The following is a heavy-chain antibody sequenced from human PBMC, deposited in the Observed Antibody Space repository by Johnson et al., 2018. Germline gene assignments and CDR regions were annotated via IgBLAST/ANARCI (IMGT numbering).Heavy chain of an antibody. CDR1: AGSFRGYY. V-gene: IGHV4-34*01. D-gene: IGHD5-12*01. CDR3: ARGSGHDYYYNYYSMDG. CDR2: INHSGST. J-gene: IGHJ6*02. Sequence: QVQLQQWGAGLLKPSETLSLNCAVYAGSFRGYYWSWIRQPPGKGLEWIGEINHSGSTNYNPSLKSRVTISVDTSKNHFSLKLNSVTAADTAVYYCARGSGHDYYYNYYSMDGWGQGTTVTVSS.